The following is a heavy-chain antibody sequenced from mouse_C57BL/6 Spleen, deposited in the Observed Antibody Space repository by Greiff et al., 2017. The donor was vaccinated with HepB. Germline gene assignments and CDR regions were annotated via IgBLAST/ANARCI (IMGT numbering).Heavy chain of an antibody. J-gene: IGHJ3*01. CDR3: ARSLDGAWFAY. D-gene: IGHD6-2*01. CDR1: GYTFTSYW. Sequence: QVQLKQPGAELVRPGSSVKLSCKASGYTFTSYWMHWVKQRPIQGLEWIGNIDPSDSETHYNQKFKDKATLTVDKSSSTAYMQLRSLTSEDSAVYYCARSLDGAWFAYWGQGTLVTVSA. V-gene: IGHV1-52*01. CDR2: IDPSDSET.